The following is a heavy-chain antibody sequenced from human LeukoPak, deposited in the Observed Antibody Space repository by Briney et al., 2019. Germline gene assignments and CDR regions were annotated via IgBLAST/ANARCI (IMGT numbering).Heavy chain of an antibody. CDR3: TRGPPIDAFDI. V-gene: IGHV3-74*01. Sequence: PGGSLRLSCAASGFTFSSYWMHWVRQIPGKGLVWVSRINSDGTSTTYADSVKGRFTISRDNAKNTLYLQMNSQRVEDTAVYYCTRGPPIDAFDIWGQGTMVTVSS. CDR2: INSDGTST. J-gene: IGHJ3*02. CDR1: GFTFSSYW.